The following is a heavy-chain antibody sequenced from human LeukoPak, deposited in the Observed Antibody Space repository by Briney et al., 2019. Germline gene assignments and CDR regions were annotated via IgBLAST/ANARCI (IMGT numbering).Heavy chain of an antibody. CDR2: MNPNSGNT. J-gene: IGHJ4*02. D-gene: IGHD3-10*01. CDR3: ARAEYYYGVGDDY. Sequence: ASVKVSCKASGGTFSSYAISWVRQATGQGLEWMGWMNPNSGNTGYAQKFQGRVTMTRNTSISTAYMELSSLRSEDTAVYYCARAEYYYGVGDDYWGQGTLVTVSS. CDR1: GGTFSSYA. V-gene: IGHV1-8*02.